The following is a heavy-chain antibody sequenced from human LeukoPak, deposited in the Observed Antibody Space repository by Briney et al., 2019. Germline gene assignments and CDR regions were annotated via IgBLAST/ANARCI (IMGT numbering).Heavy chain of an antibody. Sequence: SVKVSCKASGGTFSSYAISWVRQAPGQGLEWMGGIIPIFGTANYAQKFQGRVTITTDESTSTAYMELSSLRSEDTALYYCAQTPVGNTAINWFDPWGQGTLVTVSS. CDR1: GGTFSSYA. CDR3: AQTPVGNTAINWFDP. CDR2: IIPIFGTA. J-gene: IGHJ5*02. V-gene: IGHV1-69*05. D-gene: IGHD5-18*01.